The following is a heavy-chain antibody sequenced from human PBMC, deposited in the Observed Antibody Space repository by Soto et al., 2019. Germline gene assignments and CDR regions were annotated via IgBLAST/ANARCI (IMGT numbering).Heavy chain of an antibody. J-gene: IGHJ6*02. CDR2: INPNSGGT. CDR1: GYTFTGYN. D-gene: IGHD6-13*01. V-gene: IGHV1-2*02. CDR3: AREISSSWLRYGMDV. Sequence: ASVKVSCKASGYTFTGYNMHWVRQAPGQGLEWMGWINPNSGGTNYAQKFQGRVTMTRDTSISAAYMELSRLRSDDTAVYNCAREISSSWLRYGMDVRGQGTTVTVSS.